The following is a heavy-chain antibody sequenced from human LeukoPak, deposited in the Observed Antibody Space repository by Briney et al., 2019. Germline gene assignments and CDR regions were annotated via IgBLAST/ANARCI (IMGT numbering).Heavy chain of an antibody. CDR3: ASLKVRGVTANKYYFYYMDV. D-gene: IGHD3-10*01. Sequence: GGSLRLSCAASGFTFSSYEMNWVRQAPGKGLEWVSYISSSGSTIYYADSMKGRFTIPRDNAKNSLYLQMNSLRAGDTAVYYCASLKVRGVTANKYYFYYMDVWGKGTTVTVSS. V-gene: IGHV3-48*03. CDR1: GFTFSSYE. CDR2: ISSSGSTI. J-gene: IGHJ6*03.